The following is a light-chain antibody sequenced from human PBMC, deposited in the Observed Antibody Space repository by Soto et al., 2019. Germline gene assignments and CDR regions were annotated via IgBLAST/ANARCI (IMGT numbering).Light chain of an antibody. J-gene: IGKJ4*01. V-gene: IGKV3-20*01. CDR1: QSISSSY. CDR2: GAS. CDR3: QQYRISPLT. Sequence: EIVLTQSPGTLSLSPGERATLSCRASQSISSSYLAWYQQKPGQAPRLLIYGASNRATGIPGRFSASGSGTDFTLTITRLEPEDFAVYYCQQYRISPLTFGGGTKVDIK.